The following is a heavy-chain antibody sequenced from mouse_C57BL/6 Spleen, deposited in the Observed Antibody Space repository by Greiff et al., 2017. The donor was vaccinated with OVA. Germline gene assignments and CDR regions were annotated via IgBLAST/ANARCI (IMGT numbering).Heavy chain of an antibody. J-gene: IGHJ2*01. CDR3: AREGIITTFFDY. CDR1: GYTFTSYW. V-gene: IGHV1-53*01. D-gene: IGHD1-1*01. Sequence: QVQLQQPGTELVKPGASVKLSCKASGYTFTSYWMHWVKQRPGQGLEWIGNINPSNGGTNYNEKFKSKAPLTVDKSSSTAYMQLSSLTSEDSAVYYCAREGIITTFFDYWGQGTTLTVSS. CDR2: INPSNGGT.